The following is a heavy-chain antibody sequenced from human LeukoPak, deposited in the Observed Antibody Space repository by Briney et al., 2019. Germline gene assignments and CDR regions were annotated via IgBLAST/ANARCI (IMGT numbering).Heavy chain of an antibody. J-gene: IGHJ4*02. CDR3: AREGHTYGSDY. V-gene: IGHV3-11*01. CDR1: GFTFSDYY. Sequence: GGSLRLSCTASGFTFSDYYMSWIRQGPGKGLEWISYVSQSSTTIYYADSVKGRFSISRDNGKNSLYLQLNSLRAEDSGIYYCAREGHTYGSDYWGQGTLVTVSS. CDR2: VSQSSTTI. D-gene: IGHD3-10*01.